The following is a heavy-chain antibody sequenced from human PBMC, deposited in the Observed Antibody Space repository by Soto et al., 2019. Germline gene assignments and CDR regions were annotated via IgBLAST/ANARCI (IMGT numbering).Heavy chain of an antibody. CDR2: TRNKANSYTT. D-gene: IGHD6-19*01. J-gene: IGHJ4*02. V-gene: IGHV3-72*01. CDR3: ARVRYSSGWALDY. CDR1: GFTFSDHY. Sequence: EVQLVESGGGLVQPGGSLRLSCAVSGFTFSDHYMDWVRQAPGKGLEGVGRTRNKANSYTTEYAASVKGRFTISRDDSENSMDLEMNSMKTEDTAVYYCARVRYSSGWALDYLGQGTLVTGSS.